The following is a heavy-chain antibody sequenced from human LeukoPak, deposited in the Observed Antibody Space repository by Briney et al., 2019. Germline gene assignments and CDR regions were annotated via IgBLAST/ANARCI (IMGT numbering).Heavy chain of an antibody. CDR2: IGRDRTTK. J-gene: IGHJ3*02. D-gene: IGHD3-3*01. Sequence: GGSLRLSCVASGFTFSISGMHWVRQAPGEGLEWVAFIGRDRTTKYYAESVKGRFTISGDSSYNTAYLQMNSLGAEDTAMYYCAKDGEWTFDIWGQGTMVTVSS. V-gene: IGHV3-30*02. CDR3: AKDGEWTFDI. CDR1: GFTFSISG.